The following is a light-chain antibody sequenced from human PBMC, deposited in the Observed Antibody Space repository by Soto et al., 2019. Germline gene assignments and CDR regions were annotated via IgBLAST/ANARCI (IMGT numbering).Light chain of an antibody. Sequence: EIVLTQSPGTLSLSPGERATLSCRASQSVRSSYLAWYQQKPGQAPRVLIYGASSRATGIPDRFSGSGSGTDFTLTISRLDPEDFAVYYCQQYGSSPETFGQGTKVEIK. CDR1: QSVRSSY. J-gene: IGKJ1*01. CDR3: QQYGSSPET. CDR2: GAS. V-gene: IGKV3-20*01.